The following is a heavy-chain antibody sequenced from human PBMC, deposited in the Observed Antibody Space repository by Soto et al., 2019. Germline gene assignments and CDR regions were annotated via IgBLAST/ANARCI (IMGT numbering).Heavy chain of an antibody. Sequence: GGSLRLSCAASGFTFSSYGMSWVRQAPGRGLEFISALSGSGGSTYYADSVKGRFTISRDNSKNTLYLQMNSLRAEDTAVYYCAKDTPRAAAGTGTFDYWGQGTLVTVSS. V-gene: IGHV3-23*01. J-gene: IGHJ4*02. CDR3: AKDTPRAAAGTGTFDY. CDR1: GFTFSSYG. CDR2: LSGSGGST. D-gene: IGHD6-13*01.